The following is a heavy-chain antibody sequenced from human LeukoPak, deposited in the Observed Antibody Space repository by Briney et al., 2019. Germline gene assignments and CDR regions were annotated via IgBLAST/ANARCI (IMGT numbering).Heavy chain of an antibody. CDR3: ARGKRRAWLPNQPDY. CDR2: IYSGGST. Sequence: GGSLRLSCAASGFTVSSNYMSWVRQAPGKGLEWVSVIYSGGSTYYADSVKGRFTISRDNSKNTLYLQMNSLRAEDTAVYYCARGKRRAWLPNQPDYWGQGTLVTVSS. D-gene: IGHD5-24*01. J-gene: IGHJ4*02. V-gene: IGHV3-53*01. CDR1: GFTVSSNY.